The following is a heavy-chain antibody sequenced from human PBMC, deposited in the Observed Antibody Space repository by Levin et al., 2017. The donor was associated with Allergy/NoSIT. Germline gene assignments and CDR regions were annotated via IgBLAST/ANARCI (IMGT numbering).Heavy chain of an antibody. D-gene: IGHD6-19*01. V-gene: IGHV6-1*01. CDR3: ARAPIAVPGTWYFDH. J-gene: IGHJ4*02. Sequence: SQTLSLTCAVSGDSFSSNDAAWNWIRQSPSRGLEWLGRTHYRSKWYHDYAASVKSRMSINPDTSKNQFSLQLNSVTPEDTAVYHCARAPIAVPGTWYFDHWGQGVPVTVSS. CDR1: GDSFSSNDAA. CDR2: THYRSKWYH.